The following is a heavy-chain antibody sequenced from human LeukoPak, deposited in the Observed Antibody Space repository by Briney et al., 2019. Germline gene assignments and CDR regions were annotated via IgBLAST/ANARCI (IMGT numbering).Heavy chain of an antibody. Sequence: PGGSLTLSCAASGFTFNNYWMAWVRQAPGKGLEWVAIIKGDGSEKYYVDSLKGRFTISRDNGKNSLYLQMNSLRAEDTAVYYCVRGSGWVFGYWGQGTGVTVSS. CDR1: GFTFNNYW. CDR2: IKGDGSEK. D-gene: IGHD6-19*01. V-gene: IGHV3-7*01. J-gene: IGHJ4*02. CDR3: VRGSGWVFGY.